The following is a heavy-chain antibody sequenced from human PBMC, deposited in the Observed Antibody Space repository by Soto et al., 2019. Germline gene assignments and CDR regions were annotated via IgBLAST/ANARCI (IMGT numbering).Heavy chain of an antibody. CDR3: ARGHSSSDWSDP. CDR2: ISSSSSYT. Sequence: GGSLRLSCAASGFTFSDYYMSWIRQAPGKGLEWVSYISSSSSYTNYADSVKGRFTISRDNAKNSLYLQMNSLRAEDTAAYYCARGHSSSDWSDPWGQGTPVTVS. D-gene: IGHD6-6*01. CDR1: GFTFSDYY. J-gene: IGHJ5*02. V-gene: IGHV3-11*06.